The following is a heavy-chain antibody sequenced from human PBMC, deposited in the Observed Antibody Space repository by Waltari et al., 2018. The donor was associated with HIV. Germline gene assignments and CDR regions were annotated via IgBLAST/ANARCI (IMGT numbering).Heavy chain of an antibody. CDR2: ISGRGGST. Sequence: EVQLLESGGGLVQPGGSLSLSCAASGFTFSNYAINWVRQAPGKGLEWVSAISGRGGSTHYADSVKGRFSISRDNSKNTLYLQTNSLRPEDTAIYYCAKGGRAVAGNWFDPWGQGTLVTVSS. CDR3: AKGGRAVAGNWFDP. D-gene: IGHD6-19*01. V-gene: IGHV3-23*01. J-gene: IGHJ5*02. CDR1: GFTFSNYA.